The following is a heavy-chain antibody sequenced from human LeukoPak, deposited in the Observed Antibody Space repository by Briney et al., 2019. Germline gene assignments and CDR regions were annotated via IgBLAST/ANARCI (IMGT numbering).Heavy chain of an antibody. Sequence: SETLSLTCTVSGSSISSYYWSWIRQPPGKGLEWIGYIHYRGSTNYNPSLKSRVTISVDTSKNQFSLRLSSVTAADTAVYYCAREVGGWLNAWGQGTLVTVSS. CDR2: IHYRGST. CDR1: GSSISSYY. D-gene: IGHD3-22*01. CDR3: AREVGGWLNA. V-gene: IGHV4-59*01. J-gene: IGHJ4*02.